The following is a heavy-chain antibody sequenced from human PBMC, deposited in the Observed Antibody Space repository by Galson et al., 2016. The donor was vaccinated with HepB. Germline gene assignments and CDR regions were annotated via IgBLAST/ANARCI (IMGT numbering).Heavy chain of an antibody. CDR1: NYTFTSDG. V-gene: IGHV1-18*04. D-gene: IGHD2-15*01. J-gene: IGHJ4*02. CDR2: ISVHNGNT. CDR3: AREGVCSGGRCYSGFDY. Sequence: SVKVSCKASNYTFTSDGTSWVRQAPGQGLEWMGWISVHNGNTSYAQKFQGRVTMTTDTSTSTAYMELRSLRSDDTAVYYCAREGVCSGGRCYSGFDYWGQGTLVTVSS.